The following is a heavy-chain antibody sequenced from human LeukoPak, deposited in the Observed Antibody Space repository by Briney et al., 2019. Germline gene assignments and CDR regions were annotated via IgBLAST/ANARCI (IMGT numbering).Heavy chain of an antibody. V-gene: IGHV4-34*01. D-gene: IGHD6-13*01. CDR2: INHSGST. CDR3: ARTIYRSSWYFDY. J-gene: IGHJ4*02. CDR1: GGSFSGYY. Sequence: SETLSLTCAVYGGSFSGYYWSWIRQPPGKGLEWIGEINHSGSTNYNPSLKSRVTISVDTSKNQFSLKLSSVTAADTAVYYCARTIYRSSWYFDYWGQGTLVTVSS.